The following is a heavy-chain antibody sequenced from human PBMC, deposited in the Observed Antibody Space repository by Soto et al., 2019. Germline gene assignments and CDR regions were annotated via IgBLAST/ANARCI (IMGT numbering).Heavy chain of an antibody. V-gene: IGHV1-46*01. D-gene: IGHD3-22*01. CDR1: GYTFTSYY. J-gene: IGHJ3*01. Sequence: ASVKVSCKASGYTFTSYYMHWVRQAPGQGLEWMGIINPSGGSTSYAQKFQGRVTMTRDTSTSTVYMELSSLRSEDTAVYYCARSYFFYISGYPPTSVFFDFGGQGTLVTV. CDR3: ARSYFFYISGYPPTSVFFDF. CDR2: INPSGGST.